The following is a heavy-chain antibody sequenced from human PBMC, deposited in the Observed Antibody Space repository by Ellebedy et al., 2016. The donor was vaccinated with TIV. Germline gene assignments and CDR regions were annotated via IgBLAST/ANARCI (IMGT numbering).Heavy chain of an antibody. V-gene: IGHV4-38-2*02. CDR1: GYSISSGYY. J-gene: IGHJ6*03. D-gene: IGHD5-12*01. Sequence: MPSETLSLTCSVSGYSISSGYYWGWIRQPPGKGLEWIANIFYHSGGTSYNPSRRSRATISVDMSRNQFSLELTSVTAADTAVYYCAISGYDSVLYYYYYVDVWGKGTTVTVSS. CDR2: IFYHSGGT. CDR3: AISGYDSVLYYYYYVDV.